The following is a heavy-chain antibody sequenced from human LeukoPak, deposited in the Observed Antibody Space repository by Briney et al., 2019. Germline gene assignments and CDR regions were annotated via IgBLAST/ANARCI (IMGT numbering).Heavy chain of an antibody. J-gene: IGHJ4*02. CDR1: GFTFTCCW. Sequence: GGSLRLSCAASGFTFTCCWMSWVRQAPGKGLQWVASITQDGREKFYADSVRGRFTISRDNARNSLYLQMNSLRAEDTAVYYCARVPGVTRYFDYWGQGILVTVSS. CDR3: ARVPGVTRYFDY. CDR2: ITQDGREK. D-gene: IGHD4-23*01. V-gene: IGHV3-7*01.